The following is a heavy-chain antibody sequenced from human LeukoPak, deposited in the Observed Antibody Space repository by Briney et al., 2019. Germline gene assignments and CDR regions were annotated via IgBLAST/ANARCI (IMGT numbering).Heavy chain of an antibody. CDR2: IYTSGST. J-gene: IGHJ4*02. Sequence: TLSLTCTVSGGSSSSGSYYWSWIRQPAGKGLEWIGRIYTSGSTNYNPSLKSRITISVDTSKNQFSLKLSSMTAADTAVFYCARVTTGGYYNCWGQGTLVTVSS. D-gene: IGHD3-22*01. CDR3: ARVTTGGYYNC. V-gene: IGHV4-61*02. CDR1: GGSSSSGSYY.